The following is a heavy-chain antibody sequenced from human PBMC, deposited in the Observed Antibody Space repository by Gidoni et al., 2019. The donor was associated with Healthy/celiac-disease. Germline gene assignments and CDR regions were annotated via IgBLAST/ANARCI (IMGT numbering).Heavy chain of an antibody. CDR3: ARDRGYSYGSDY. J-gene: IGHJ4*02. CDR1: GFTFSRYS. Sequence: EVQLVESGGGLVKPGGSLRLSCSASGFTFSRYSMNWVRQAPGKGLEWVSSISSSSSYIYYADSVKGRFTISRDNAKNSLYLQMNSLRAEDTAVYYCARDRGYSYGSDYWGQGTLVTVSS. V-gene: IGHV3-21*01. CDR2: ISSSSSYI. D-gene: IGHD5-18*01.